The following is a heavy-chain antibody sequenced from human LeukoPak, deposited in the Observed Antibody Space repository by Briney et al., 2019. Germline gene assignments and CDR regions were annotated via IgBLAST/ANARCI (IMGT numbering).Heavy chain of an antibody. V-gene: IGHV4-34*01. J-gene: IGHJ4*02. CDR1: GGSFSGYY. D-gene: IGHD3-10*01. Sequence: PSETLSLTCAVYGGSFSGYYWSWIRQPPGKGLEWIGEINHSGSTNYNPSLKSRVTISVDTSKNQFSPKLSSVTAADTAVYYCARGGELLWFGELLESYFDYWGQGTLVTVSS. CDR2: INHSGST. CDR3: ARGGELLWFGELLESYFDY.